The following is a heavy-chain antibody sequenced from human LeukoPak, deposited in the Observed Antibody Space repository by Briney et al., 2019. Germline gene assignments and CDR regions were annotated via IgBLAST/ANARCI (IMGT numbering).Heavy chain of an antibody. V-gene: IGHV3-48*04. Sequence: GGSLRLSCAASGFTFSSYWMSWVRQAPGKGLEWLSYISGNGGVIQYADSVKGRFTISRDNAKNLLYLQMDSLRVEDTAIYYCARDPRTVRIWGQGTLVTVSS. D-gene: IGHD1-1*01. CDR3: ARDPRTVRI. CDR2: ISGNGGVI. CDR1: GFTFSSYW. J-gene: IGHJ4*02.